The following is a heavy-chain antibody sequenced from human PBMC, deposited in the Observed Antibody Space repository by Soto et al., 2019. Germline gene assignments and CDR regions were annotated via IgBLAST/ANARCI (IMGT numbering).Heavy chain of an antibody. CDR2: ISYDGSNT. Sequence: QVQLVESGGGVVQPGRSLRLSCAASGFPFTTYGMHWVREGPGKGLEWVAVISYDGSNTYYADSVKGRFTISRDNSKNTLNLQMNSLTPEDTALYYCVGGQYYFDYRGQGTLVTVSS. CDR1: GFPFTTYG. V-gene: IGHV3-30*03. CDR3: VGGQYYFDY. D-gene: IGHD3-10*01. J-gene: IGHJ4*02.